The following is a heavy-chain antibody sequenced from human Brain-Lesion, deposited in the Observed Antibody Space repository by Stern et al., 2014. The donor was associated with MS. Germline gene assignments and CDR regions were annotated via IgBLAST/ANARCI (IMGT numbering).Heavy chain of an antibody. Sequence: QVQLQESGPGLVKPSQTLSLSCTVSGGSISSGGYYWSWLRQPAGKGLEWIGRIFNSGSTSYTPPLKSRVPISKDTSKTQFSLRLNSMTAADTAVYYCARGRVVPGFQYYATDVWGQGTTVIVSS. J-gene: IGHJ6*02. CDR2: IFNSGST. CDR1: GGSISSGGYY. D-gene: IGHD2-2*01. V-gene: IGHV4-61*02. CDR3: ARGRVVPGFQYYATDV.